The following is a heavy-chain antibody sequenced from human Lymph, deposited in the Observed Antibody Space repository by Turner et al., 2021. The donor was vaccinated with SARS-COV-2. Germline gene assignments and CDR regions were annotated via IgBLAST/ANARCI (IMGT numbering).Heavy chain of an antibody. CDR3: AKDPGYCSGGSCYSRTYFDY. V-gene: IGHV3-43*02. CDR2: ISGDGGST. Sequence: DVQLVESGGGVVQPGGSLILSCAASGFTFVDYAMHWVRQAPGKGLEWVSLISGDGGSTYSADCVKGRFTISRDNSKNSLYLQMNSLRTEDTALYYCAKDPGYCSGGSCYSRTYFDYWGQGTLVTVSS. D-gene: IGHD2-15*01. CDR1: GFTFVDYA. J-gene: IGHJ4*02.